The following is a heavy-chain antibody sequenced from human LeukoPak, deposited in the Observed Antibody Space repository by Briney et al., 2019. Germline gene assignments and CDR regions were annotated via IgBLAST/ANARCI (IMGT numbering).Heavy chain of an antibody. CDR1: GYRFISNW. V-gene: IGHV5-51*01. Sequence: PGASLRISCQGSGYRFISNWIAWVRQMPGKGLECMGIIYPGDSDTTYSPSFQGQVTISADKSITTAYLQWSSLRASDTAMYYCAYDKYYFDSWGQGSLVTVSS. CDR3: AYDKYYFDS. J-gene: IGHJ4*02. CDR2: IYPGDSDT. D-gene: IGHD1-1*01.